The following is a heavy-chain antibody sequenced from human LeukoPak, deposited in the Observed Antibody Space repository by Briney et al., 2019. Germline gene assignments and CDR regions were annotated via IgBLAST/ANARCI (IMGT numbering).Heavy chain of an antibody. Sequence: GRSLRLSWAASGFTFSSYGMHWVRQAPGKGLEWVAVISYDGSNKYYADSVKGRFTISRDNSKNTLYLQMNSLRAEDTAVYYCAKDKSRVDYYDSSGYTDYWGQGTLVTVSS. J-gene: IGHJ4*02. CDR1: GFTFSSYG. CDR3: AKDKSRVDYYDSSGYTDY. V-gene: IGHV3-30*18. D-gene: IGHD3-22*01. CDR2: ISYDGSNK.